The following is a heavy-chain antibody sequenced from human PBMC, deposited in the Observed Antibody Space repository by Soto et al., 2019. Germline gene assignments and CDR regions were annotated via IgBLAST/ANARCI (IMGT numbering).Heavy chain of an antibody. CDR3: VKVSTFYDILTGYSSTNFFDP. CDR1: GFTFSEYS. CDR2: ISSDGDIT. V-gene: IGHV3-64D*06. J-gene: IGHJ5*02. Sequence: LRLSCSASGFTFSEYSMHWVRQAPGKGLQYVSTISSDGDITYYADSVKGRFTISRDNSKNTLYLQMNSLRPEDTAVYYCVKVSTFYDILTGYSSTNFFDPWGQGTLVTVAS. D-gene: IGHD3-9*01.